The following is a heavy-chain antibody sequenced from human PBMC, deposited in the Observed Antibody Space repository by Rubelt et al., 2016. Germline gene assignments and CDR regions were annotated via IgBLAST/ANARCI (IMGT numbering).Heavy chain of an antibody. D-gene: IGHD4-17*01. CDR2: IKQDGSEK. Sequence: LEWVANIKQDGSEKNYVDSVKGRFIISRDNAKNSLYLQMNSLRAEDTAVYYCARMMSMTTVTTSYYYGMDVWGQGTTVTVSS. V-gene: IGHV3-7*01. CDR3: ARMMSMTTVTTSYYYGMDV. J-gene: IGHJ6*02.